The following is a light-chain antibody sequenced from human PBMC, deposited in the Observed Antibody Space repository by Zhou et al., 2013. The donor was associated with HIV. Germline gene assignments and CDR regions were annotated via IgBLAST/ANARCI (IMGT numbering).Light chain of an antibody. V-gene: IGLV2-14*03. J-gene: IGLJ2*01. Sequence: QSALTQPASVSGSPGQSITISCSGIGSDIGGYDYVSWYQQHPGKAPQLLLFDVSKWPSGASNRFSGSKSGDTASLTISGLQAEDEADYYCSSYTISSTVVFGGGTKLTVL. CDR2: DVS. CDR1: GSDIGGYDY. CDR3: SSYTISSTVV.